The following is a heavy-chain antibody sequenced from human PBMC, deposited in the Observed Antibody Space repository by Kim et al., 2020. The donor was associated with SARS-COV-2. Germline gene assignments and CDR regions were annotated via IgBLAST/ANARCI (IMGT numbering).Heavy chain of an antibody. CDR3: ARTSTCDS. Sequence: SGDTSYPQNIQDRVTMTTDASTSTAYMELRRLRSDDTAVYYCARTSTCDSWGQGTLVTVSS. V-gene: IGHV1-18*01. J-gene: IGHJ4*02. CDR2: SGDT.